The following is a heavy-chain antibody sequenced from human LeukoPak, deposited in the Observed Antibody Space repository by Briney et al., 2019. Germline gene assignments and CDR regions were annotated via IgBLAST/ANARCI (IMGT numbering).Heavy chain of an antibody. V-gene: IGHV1-18*01. CDR1: GYTYSSYG. J-gene: IGHJ4*02. CDR3: ARRHSTELHFDY. Sequence: ASVKVSCKASGYTYSSYGISWVRQAPGQGLEWVGWLSVYNGNTNYAQKLQGRVTMTTDTSTSTAYMELRSLRSDDTAMYYCARRHSTELHFDYWGQGTLVTVSS. CDR2: LSVYNGNT. D-gene: IGHD1-7*01.